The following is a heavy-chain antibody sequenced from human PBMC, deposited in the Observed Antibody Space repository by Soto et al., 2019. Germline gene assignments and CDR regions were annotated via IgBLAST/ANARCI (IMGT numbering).Heavy chain of an antibody. V-gene: IGHV3-30-3*01. J-gene: IGHJ3*02. Sequence: PGGSLRLSCAASGFTFSSYAMHWVRQAPGKGLEWVAVISYDGSNKYYADSVKGRFTISRDNSKNTLYLQMNSLRAEDTAVYYCSIFGNRGIYSSGWFLGAFDIWGQGTMVTVSS. CDR1: GFTFSSYA. CDR2: ISYDGSNK. CDR3: SIFGNRGIYSSGWFLGAFDI. D-gene: IGHD6-19*01.